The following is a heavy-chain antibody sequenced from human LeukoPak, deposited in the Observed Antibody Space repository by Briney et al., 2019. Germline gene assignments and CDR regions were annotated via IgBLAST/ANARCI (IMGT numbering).Heavy chain of an antibody. Sequence: GASLKISCKGSGYRFTSYWIAGVRQMPGKGLEGMGIIYPGDSDTRYSPSFQGQVIVSADKSISTAYLQWSSLKASDTAMYYCARSVYNGYTGADYWGQGTLVTVSS. CDR3: ARSVYNGYTGADY. D-gene: IGHD5-12*01. CDR2: IYPGDSDT. J-gene: IGHJ4*02. V-gene: IGHV5-51*01. CDR1: GYRFTSYW.